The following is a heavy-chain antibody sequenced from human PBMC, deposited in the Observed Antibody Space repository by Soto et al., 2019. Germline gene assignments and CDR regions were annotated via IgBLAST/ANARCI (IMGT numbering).Heavy chain of an antibody. Sequence: SETLSLTCTVSGGSISSYYWSWIRQPPGKGLEWIGYIYYSGSTNYNPSLKSRVTISVDTSKNQFSLKLSSVTAADTAVYYCARGWATAMDPYYYYYYGMDVWGQGTTVTVSS. CDR1: GGSISSYY. D-gene: IGHD5-18*01. J-gene: IGHJ6*02. CDR3: ARGWATAMDPYYYYYYGMDV. V-gene: IGHV4-59*08. CDR2: IYYSGST.